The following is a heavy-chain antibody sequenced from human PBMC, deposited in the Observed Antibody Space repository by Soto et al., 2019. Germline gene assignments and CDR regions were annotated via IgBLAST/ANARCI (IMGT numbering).Heavy chain of an antibody. CDR2: ISGSGGST. D-gene: IGHD2-15*01. J-gene: IGHJ4*02. CDR1: GFTFSSYA. Sequence: EVQLLESVGGLVQPGGSLRLSCAASGFTFSSYAMSWVRQAPGKGLEWVSAISGSGGSTYYADSVKGRFTISRDNSKNTLYLQMNSLRAEDTAVYYCAKDIVVVVAADYWGQGTLVTVSS. CDR3: AKDIVVVVAADY. V-gene: IGHV3-23*01.